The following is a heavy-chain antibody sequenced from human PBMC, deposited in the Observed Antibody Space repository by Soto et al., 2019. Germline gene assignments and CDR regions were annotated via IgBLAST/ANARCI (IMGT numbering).Heavy chain of an antibody. J-gene: IGHJ5*02. D-gene: IGHD1-1*01. CDR1: GYTFTSYG. Sequence: ASVKVSCKASGYTFTSYGISWVRQAPGQGLEWMGWISAYNGNTNYAQKLQGRVTVTTDTSTGTAYMELRSLRSDDTAVYYCARDRTGTDWFDPWGQGTLVTVSS. CDR3: ARDRTGTDWFDP. V-gene: IGHV1-18*04. CDR2: ISAYNGNT.